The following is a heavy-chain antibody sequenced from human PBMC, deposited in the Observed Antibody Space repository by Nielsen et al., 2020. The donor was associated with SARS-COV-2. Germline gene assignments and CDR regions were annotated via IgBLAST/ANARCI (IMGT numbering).Heavy chain of an antibody. J-gene: IGHJ4*02. CDR1: GFTFNTYA. Sequence: GESLKISCAASGFTFNTYAMSWIRQAPGKGLEWISAISGGGTNSFYADSVKGWFTISRDNSNHTLYLQLTNLRAEDTAVYYCANDFGDCGSSTCRPKWGQGSRITVSS. CDR3: ANDFGDCGSSTCRPK. D-gene: IGHD2-2*01. CDR2: ISGGGTNS. V-gene: IGHV3-23*01.